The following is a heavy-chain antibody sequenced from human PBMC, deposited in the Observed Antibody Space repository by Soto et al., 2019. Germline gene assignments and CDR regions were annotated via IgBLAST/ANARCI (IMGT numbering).Heavy chain of an antibody. CDR1: GYTFTGYY. D-gene: IGHD3-3*01. CDR3: AIFHPYRSANWYFYL. Sequence: ASVKVSCKASGYTFTGYYMHWVRQAPGQGLEWMGWINHNSGGTNYAQKFQGWVTMTRDTSISTAYMELSRLRSDDTAVYYCAIFHPYRSANWYFYLCGGGTLVIVSS. V-gene: IGHV1-2*04. J-gene: IGHJ2*01. CDR2: INHNSGGT.